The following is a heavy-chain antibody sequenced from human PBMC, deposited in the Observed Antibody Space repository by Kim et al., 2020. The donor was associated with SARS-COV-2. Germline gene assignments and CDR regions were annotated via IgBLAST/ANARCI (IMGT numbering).Heavy chain of an antibody. V-gene: IGHV1-24*01. CDR1: GYTLTELS. J-gene: IGHJ4*02. D-gene: IGHD2-21*02. CDR3: ATDMPAKTLVVTAY. CDR2: FDPEDGET. Sequence: ASVKVSCKVSGYTLTELSMHWVRQAPGKGLEWMGGFDPEDGETIYAQKFQGRVTMTEDTSTDTAYMELSSLRSEDTAVYYCATDMPAKTLVVTAYWGQGTLVTVSS.